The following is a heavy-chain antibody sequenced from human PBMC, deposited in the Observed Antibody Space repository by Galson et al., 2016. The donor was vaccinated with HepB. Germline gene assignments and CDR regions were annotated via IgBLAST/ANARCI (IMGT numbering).Heavy chain of an antibody. J-gene: IGHJ5*02. D-gene: IGHD4-23*01. CDR2: INSDGTIS. Sequence: SLRLSCAASGFAFSSHWMHWVRQDLGTGLVWVSRINSDGTISNYADSVKGRFTISRDNAKNTLYLQMNSLRAEDTAVYFCVRAHSVVPTTAYNWFDPWGRGTLVTVSS. CDR3: VRAHSVVPTTAYNWFDP. V-gene: IGHV3-74*01. CDR1: GFAFSSHW.